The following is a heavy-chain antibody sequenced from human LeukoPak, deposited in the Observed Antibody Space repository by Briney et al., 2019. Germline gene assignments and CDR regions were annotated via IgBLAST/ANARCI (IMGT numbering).Heavy chain of an antibody. V-gene: IGHV3-15*07. CDR1: GFTFNNAW. D-gene: IGHD3-10*01. J-gene: IGHJ4*02. Sequence: PGGSLRLSCAASGFTFNNAWMNWVRQAPGKGLEWVGRIKSKTAGGTTDYAAPVKGRFTISRDDSKNTLYLQMNSLKTEDTAVYYCTKATGAGSYYMGFEYWGQGTLLTVSS. CDR3: TKATGAGSYYMGFEY. CDR2: IKSKTAGGTT.